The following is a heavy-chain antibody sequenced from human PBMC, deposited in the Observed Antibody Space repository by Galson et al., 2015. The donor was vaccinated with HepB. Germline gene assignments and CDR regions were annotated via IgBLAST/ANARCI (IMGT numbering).Heavy chain of an antibody. D-gene: IGHD1-14*01. V-gene: IGHV3-21*01. J-gene: IGHJ6*03. Sequence: SLRLSCAASGFTFSSYSMNWVRQAPGKGLEWVSSISSSSSYIYYADSVKGRFTISRDNAKNSLYLQMNSLRAEDTAVYYCARDRVFNAKGNLADAKGYYYYMDVWGKGTTVTVSS. CDR3: ARDRVFNAKGNLADAKGYYYYMDV. CDR2: ISSSSSYI. CDR1: GFTFSSYS.